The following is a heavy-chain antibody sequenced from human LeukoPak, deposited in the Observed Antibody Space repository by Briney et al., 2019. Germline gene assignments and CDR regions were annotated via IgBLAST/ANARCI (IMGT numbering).Heavy chain of an antibody. V-gene: IGHV4-39*01. CDR1: GGSISSSSYY. D-gene: IGHD3-3*01. CDR2: IYYSGST. Sequence: PSETLSLTCTVSGGSISSSSYYWGWIRQPPGKGLEWIGSIYYSGSTHHNPSLKSRVTISVDTSKNQFSLKLSSVTAADTAAYYCARHDVTIFGVVSATHFDYWGQGTLVTVSS. J-gene: IGHJ4*02. CDR3: ARHDVTIFGVVSATHFDY.